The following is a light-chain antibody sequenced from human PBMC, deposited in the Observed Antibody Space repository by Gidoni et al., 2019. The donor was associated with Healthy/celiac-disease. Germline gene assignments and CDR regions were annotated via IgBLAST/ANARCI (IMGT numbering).Light chain of an antibody. V-gene: IGKV3-20*01. CDR1: QSVSSSY. CDR3: QQCGSSPRT. Sequence: EIVLPHAPGTLSLSPGERDTLSCRASQSVSSSYLAWYQQTPGQAPRLLIYGASSAATGLPDRFSGSGSGTDFTLTISKREPEDFAVYYCQQCGSSPRTFGQGTRLEIK. CDR2: GAS. J-gene: IGKJ5*01.